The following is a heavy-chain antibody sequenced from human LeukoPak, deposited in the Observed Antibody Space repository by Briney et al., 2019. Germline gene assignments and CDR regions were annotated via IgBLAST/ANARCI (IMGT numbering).Heavy chain of an antibody. D-gene: IGHD3-22*01. CDR2: INGGDST. Sequence: PGGSLRLSCAASGFTFSSFAMNWVRQAPGKGLEWVSVINGGDSTYYADSVKGRFTISRDNSKNTLYLQMSSLRAEDTAVYYCARDHYDSSGYPGLDAFDMWGQGTMVTVSS. V-gene: IGHV3-23*01. J-gene: IGHJ3*02. CDR1: GFTFSSFA. CDR3: ARDHYDSSGYPGLDAFDM.